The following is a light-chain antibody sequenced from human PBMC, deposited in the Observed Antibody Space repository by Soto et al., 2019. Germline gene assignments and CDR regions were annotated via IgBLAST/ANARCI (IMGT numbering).Light chain of an antibody. CDR1: SSNIGAGYD. V-gene: IGLV1-40*01. CDR3: QSYDSSLSGWV. Sequence: QCVLTQAPSGSGAPGQRVTISCTGSSSNIGAGYDVHWYQQLPGTAPKLLIYGNSNRPSGVPDRFSGSKSGTSASLAITGLRAEDEADYYCQSYDSSLSGWVFGGGTKLTVL. CDR2: GNS. J-gene: IGLJ3*02.